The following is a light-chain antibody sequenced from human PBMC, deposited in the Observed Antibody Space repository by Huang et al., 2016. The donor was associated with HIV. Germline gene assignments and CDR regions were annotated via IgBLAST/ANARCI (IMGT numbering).Light chain of an antibody. Sequence: EIVLTQSPDTLSLSPGERATLSCRASQTVSKYLAWYPHKPGQSPRLLIYDASKRAAGIPARFSGSGSGTDFTLSISSLEPEDFAVYYCQQRDNWPPMYTFGQGTELEIK. CDR3: QQRDNWPPMYT. J-gene: IGKJ2*01. CDR1: QTVSKY. CDR2: DAS. V-gene: IGKV3-11*01.